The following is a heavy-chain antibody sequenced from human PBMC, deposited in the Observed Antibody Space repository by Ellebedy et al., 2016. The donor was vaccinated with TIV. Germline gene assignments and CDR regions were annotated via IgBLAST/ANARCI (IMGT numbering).Heavy chain of an antibody. Sequence: MPSETLSLTCDVYGGSFNGYYWSWIRQLPGKGLEWIGEINDSGISKYNPSLKSRVTILVDTSKNHFSLKLTSVTAADTAMYYCTRGRYLPFSWGQGTLVTVSS. J-gene: IGHJ4*02. CDR3: TRGRYLPFS. D-gene: IGHD2-2*01. V-gene: IGHV4-34*01. CDR1: GGSFNGYY. CDR2: INDSGIS.